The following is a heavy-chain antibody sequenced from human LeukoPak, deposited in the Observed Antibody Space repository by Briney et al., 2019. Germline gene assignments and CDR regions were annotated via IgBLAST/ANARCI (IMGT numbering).Heavy chain of an antibody. CDR3: AKDDAWLQYGN. V-gene: IGHV3-23*01. D-gene: IGHD5-24*01. CDR2: ISGSGGGT. J-gene: IGHJ4*02. CDR1: GFTFSSYA. Sequence: GGSLRLSCAASGFTFSSYAMSWVRQAPGKGLEWVSAISGSGGGTYYADSVKGRFTISRDNSKNTLYLQMNSLRPEDTAVYYCAKDDAWLQYGNWGRGTLVTVSS.